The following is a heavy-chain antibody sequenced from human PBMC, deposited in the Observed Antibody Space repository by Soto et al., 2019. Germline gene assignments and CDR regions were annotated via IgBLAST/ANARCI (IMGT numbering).Heavy chain of an antibody. CDR2: IIPIFGTA. V-gene: IGHV1-69*06. D-gene: IGHD6-13*01. CDR3: ARMAGLYSSSWRENDY. CDR1: GGTFSSYA. Sequence: SVKVSCKASGGTFSSYAISWVRQAPGQGLEWMGGIIPIFGTANYAQKFQGRVTITADKSTSTAYMELSSPRSEDTAVYYCARMAGLYSSSWRENDYWGQGTLVTVSS. J-gene: IGHJ4*02.